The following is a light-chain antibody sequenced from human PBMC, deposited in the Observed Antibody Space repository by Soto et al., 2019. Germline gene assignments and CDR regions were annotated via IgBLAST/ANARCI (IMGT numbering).Light chain of an antibody. Sequence: EIVLTQSPATLSLSPRERATLSCRASQSVRSYLAWYQQKPGQAPRLLIYDAYNRATGIPARFSGSGSGTDFTLTISSLEPEDFAFYYCQQRSNWLTFGGGTKVEIK. CDR2: DAY. CDR1: QSVRSY. CDR3: QQRSNWLT. J-gene: IGKJ4*01. V-gene: IGKV3-11*01.